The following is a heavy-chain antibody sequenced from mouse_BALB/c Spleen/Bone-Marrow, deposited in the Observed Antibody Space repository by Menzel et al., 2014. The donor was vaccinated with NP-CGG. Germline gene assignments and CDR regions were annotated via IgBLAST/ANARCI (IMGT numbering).Heavy chain of an antibody. J-gene: IGHJ2*01. V-gene: IGHV5-17*02. Sequence: DVMLVESGGGLVQPGGSRKLSCAASGFTFSSFGMHWVRQAPEKGLEWVAYISSGSSPIFYADTVKGRFTISRDNPKNTLFLQMTSLRSEDTAMYYCTRGGNWEDFDYWGQGTTLPVSS. CDR3: TRGGNWEDFDY. CDR1: GFTFSSFG. D-gene: IGHD4-1*01. CDR2: ISSGSSPI.